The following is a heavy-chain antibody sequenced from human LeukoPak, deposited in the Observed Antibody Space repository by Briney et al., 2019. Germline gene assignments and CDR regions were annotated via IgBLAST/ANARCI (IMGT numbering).Heavy chain of an antibody. Sequence: SETLSLTCAVYGGSFSGYYWSWIRQPPGKGPEWIGEINHSGSTNYNPSLKSRVTISVDTSKNQFSLKLSSVTAADTAVYYCASGQLPKSFDYWGQGTLVTVSS. CDR2: INHSGST. D-gene: IGHD5-24*01. CDR3: ASGQLPKSFDY. V-gene: IGHV4-34*01. J-gene: IGHJ4*02. CDR1: GGSFSGYY.